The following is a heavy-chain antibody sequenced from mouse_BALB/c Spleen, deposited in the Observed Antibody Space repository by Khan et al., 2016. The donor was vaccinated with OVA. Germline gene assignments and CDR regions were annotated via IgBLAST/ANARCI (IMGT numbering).Heavy chain of an antibody. CDR3: ARNYDYDEGLAY. Sequence: VQLVESGPGLVQPSQSLSITCTVSGFSLTNYGVHWVRQSPGKGLEWLGLIWSGGSTDYSAAFISRLSISKDNSKSQVFFKMNSLQANDTAIYYCARNYDYDEGLAYWGQGTLVTVSA. J-gene: IGHJ3*01. CDR1: GFSLTNYG. D-gene: IGHD2-4*01. V-gene: IGHV2-2*02. CDR2: IWSGGST.